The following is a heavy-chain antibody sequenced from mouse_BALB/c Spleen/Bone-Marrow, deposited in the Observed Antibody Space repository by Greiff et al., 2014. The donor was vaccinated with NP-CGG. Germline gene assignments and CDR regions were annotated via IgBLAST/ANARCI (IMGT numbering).Heavy chain of an antibody. CDR2: ISSGGSYT. J-gene: IGHJ4*01. CDR3: ARQRDGSYAMDY. CDR1: GFTFSSYA. V-gene: IGHV5-9-3*01. Sequence: EVKVVESGGGLVKPGGSLKLSCAASGFTFSSYAMSWVRQTPEKRLEWVATISSGGSYTYYPDSVKGRFTISGDNAKNTLYLQMSSLRSEDTAMYYCARQRDGSYAMDYWGQGTSVTVSS. D-gene: IGHD2-3*01.